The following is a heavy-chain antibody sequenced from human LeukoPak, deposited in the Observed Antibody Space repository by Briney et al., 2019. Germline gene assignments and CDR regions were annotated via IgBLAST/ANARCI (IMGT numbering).Heavy chain of an antibody. Sequence: SETLSLTCTVSGGSISGYYWSWIRRPPGKGLEWIGEIYHSGSTNYNPSLKSRVTISVDKSKNQFSLKLSSVTAADTAVYYCARATYDYWGQGTLVTVSS. CDR2: IYHSGST. J-gene: IGHJ4*02. CDR3: ARATYDY. CDR1: GGSISGYY. V-gene: IGHV4-59*12.